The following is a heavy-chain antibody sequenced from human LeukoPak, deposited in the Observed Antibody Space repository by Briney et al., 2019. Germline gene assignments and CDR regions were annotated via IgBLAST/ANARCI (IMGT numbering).Heavy chain of an antibody. CDR2: IKEDGSIQ. CDR3: ARDVWTGVAVSDY. CDR1: GFTFSSYW. J-gene: IGHJ4*02. D-gene: IGHD6-19*01. V-gene: IGHV3-7*01. Sequence: GGSLRLSCVASGFTFSSYWMTWVRQAPGKGLEWLANIKEDGSIQYYLDSVRGRFTISRDNAKTSVYLQLNSLRADDAAVYYCARDVWTGVAVSDYWGQGTLVTVSS.